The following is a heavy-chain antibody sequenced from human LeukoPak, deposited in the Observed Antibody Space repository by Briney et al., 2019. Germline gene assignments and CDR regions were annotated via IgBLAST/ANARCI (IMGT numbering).Heavy chain of an antibody. CDR2: IYPGDSDT. CDR3: AAWRGGYSYGMDV. Sequence: GESLKISCKGSGCSFSTYWIGWVRQMPGKGLEWMGIIYPGDSDTRYSPSFQGQVTISADKSINTAYLQWSSLKASDTAMYYCAAWRGGYSYGMDVWGQGTTVIVSS. CDR1: GCSFSTYW. V-gene: IGHV5-51*01. D-gene: IGHD3-3*01. J-gene: IGHJ6*02.